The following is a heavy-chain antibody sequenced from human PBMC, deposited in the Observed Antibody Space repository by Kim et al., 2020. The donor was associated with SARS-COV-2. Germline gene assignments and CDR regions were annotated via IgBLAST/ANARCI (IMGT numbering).Heavy chain of an antibody. D-gene: IGHD2-2*01. CDR3: TTVSMR. Sequence: GGSLRLSCAVSGIPFSNAWMNWVRQAPGRGLEWVGRIKSLSDGGTSDYAAPVKGTFTISRDDSKNTLYLHMNSLKSEDAGVYYCTTVSMRWGQGTLVTV. J-gene: IGHJ4*02. CDR1: GIPFSNAW. CDR2: IKSLSDGGTS. V-gene: IGHV3-15*01.